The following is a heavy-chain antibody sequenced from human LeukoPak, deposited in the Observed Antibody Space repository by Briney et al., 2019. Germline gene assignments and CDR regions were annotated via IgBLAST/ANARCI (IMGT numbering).Heavy chain of an antibody. J-gene: IGHJ4*02. CDR1: GFTFSSYG. CDR2: ISYDGSNK. CDR3: ARDEGYCSSTSCSRGGFDY. V-gene: IGHV3-30*03. Sequence: PGGSLRLSCAASGFTFSSYGMHWVRQAPGKGLEWVAVISYDGSNKYYADSVKGRFTISRDNAKNSLYLQMNSLRAEDTAVYYCARDEGYCSSTSCSRGGFDYWGQGTLVTVSS. D-gene: IGHD2-2*01.